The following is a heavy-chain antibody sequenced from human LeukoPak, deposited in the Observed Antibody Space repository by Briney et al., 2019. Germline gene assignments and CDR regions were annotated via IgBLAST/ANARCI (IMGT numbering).Heavy chain of an antibody. D-gene: IGHD3-10*01. CDR2: ISSSGSTI. Sequence: GGSLRLSCAASGFTFSSYEMNWVRQAPGKGLEWVSYISSSGSTIYYADSVKGRFTISRDNAKNSLYLQMNSLRAEDTAVYYCARVGYYGSGSYYNSLYFDYWGQGTLVTVSS. CDR3: ARVGYYGSGSYYNSLYFDY. V-gene: IGHV3-48*03. J-gene: IGHJ4*02. CDR1: GFTFSSYE.